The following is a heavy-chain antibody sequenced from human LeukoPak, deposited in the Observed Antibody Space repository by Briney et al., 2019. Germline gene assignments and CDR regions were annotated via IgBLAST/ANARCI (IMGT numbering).Heavy chain of an antibody. CDR1: GGSISSGDYY. J-gene: IGHJ4*02. D-gene: IGHD3-16*01. CDR2: IYYSGST. Sequence: SETLSLTCTVSGGSISSGDYYWSWLRQPPGKGLEWIGYIYYSGSTYYNPSLKSRVTISVGTSKNQFSLKLSSVTAADTAVYYCARVSRGDFDYWGQGTLVTVSS. V-gene: IGHV4-30-4*01. CDR3: ARVSRGDFDY.